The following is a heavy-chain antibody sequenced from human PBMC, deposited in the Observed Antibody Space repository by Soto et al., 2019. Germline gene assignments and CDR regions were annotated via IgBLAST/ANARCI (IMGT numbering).Heavy chain of an antibody. V-gene: IGHV3-7*04. CDR2: IKGDGTEI. CDR3: ARLVSAAANDY. J-gene: IGHJ4*02. CDR1: GFTFSSYW. Sequence: EVQLVESGGGLVQPGGSLRLSCAASGFTFSSYWMSWVRQAPGKGLEWVANIKGDGTEIYYVDSVKGRFTISRDNAKNALYLQMNSLRAEDTAVDYCARLVSAAANDYWGQGALVTVSS. D-gene: IGHD1-26*01.